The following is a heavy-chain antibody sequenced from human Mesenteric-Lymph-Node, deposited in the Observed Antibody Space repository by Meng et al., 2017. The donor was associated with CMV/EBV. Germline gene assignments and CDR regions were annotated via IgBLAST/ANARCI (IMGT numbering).Heavy chain of an antibody. CDR3: AREVGSSWPFDY. Sequence: GESLKISCAASGFTFSSYAMHWVRQAPGKGLEWVAVISNDGSKNYFADSVKGRFTISRDNFKDTLYLQMSSLKIDDTAVYFCAREVGSSWPFDYWGLGTLVTVSS. CDR1: GFTFSSYA. CDR2: ISNDGSKN. J-gene: IGHJ4*02. V-gene: IGHV3-30*04. D-gene: IGHD6-13*01.